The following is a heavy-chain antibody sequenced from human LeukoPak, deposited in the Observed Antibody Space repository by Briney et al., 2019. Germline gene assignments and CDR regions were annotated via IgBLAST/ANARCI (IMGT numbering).Heavy chain of an antibody. D-gene: IGHD2-2*01. J-gene: IGHJ4*02. Sequence: SETLSLTCTVSGGSISSYYWSWIRQPPGKGLEWIGYIYYSGSTNYNPSLKSRVTISVDTSKNRFSLKLSSVTAADTAVYYCARGGGCSSTSCYLIDYWGQGTLVTVSS. CDR2: IYYSGST. V-gene: IGHV4-59*08. CDR1: GGSISSYY. CDR3: ARGGGCSSTSCYLIDY.